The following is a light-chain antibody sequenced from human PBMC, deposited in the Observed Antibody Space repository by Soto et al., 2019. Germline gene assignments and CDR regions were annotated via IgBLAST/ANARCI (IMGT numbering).Light chain of an antibody. CDR3: QQSGSSQRLT. Sequence: EIVWTQSPATLPLSPGERASLSCRASLSVNSSYLASYQQKSGQAPRILIYGASSRATGIPDRLSGSGSGTDFALNFSRLEPEDFAVYYRQQSGSSQRLTFGGGTKVEIK. V-gene: IGKV3-20*01. J-gene: IGKJ4*01. CDR1: LSVNSSY. CDR2: GAS.